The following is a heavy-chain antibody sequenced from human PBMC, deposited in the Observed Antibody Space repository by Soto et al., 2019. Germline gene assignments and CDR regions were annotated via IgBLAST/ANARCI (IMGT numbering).Heavy chain of an antibody. V-gene: IGHV5-51*01. CDR3: ARSPRSSPYFDY. CDR1: GFTFTNYW. D-gene: IGHD6-13*01. CDR2: IYPGDSET. J-gene: IGHJ4*02. Sequence: PGESLKISCRGSGFTFTNYWIAWVRQMPGKGLEWMGIIYPGDSETSYSPSFQGQVIISADKSINTAYLQWSSLKASDTAMYYCARSPRSSPYFDYWGQGALVTVSS.